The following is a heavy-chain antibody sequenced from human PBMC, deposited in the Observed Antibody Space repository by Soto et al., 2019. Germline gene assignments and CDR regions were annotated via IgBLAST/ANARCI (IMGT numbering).Heavy chain of an antibody. J-gene: IGHJ5*02. CDR2: IYHSGST. CDR1: GGSISSSNW. Sequence: QVQLQESGPGLVKPSGTLSLTCAVSGGSISSSNWWSWVRQPPGKGLEWIGEIYHSGSTNYNPSLKSRVTISVDKSKNQFSLKLSSVTAADTAVYYCARHLYYYDSSGYTQCFDPWGQGTLVTVSS. V-gene: IGHV4-4*02. D-gene: IGHD3-22*01. CDR3: ARHLYYYDSSGYTQCFDP.